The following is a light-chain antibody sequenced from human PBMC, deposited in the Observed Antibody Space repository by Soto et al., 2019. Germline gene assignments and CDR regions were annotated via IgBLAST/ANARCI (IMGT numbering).Light chain of an antibody. CDR2: DVS. Sequence: QSALTQPRSVSGSPGQSVTISCTGTSSDVGGYNYVSWYQQHPGKATKLMIYDVSKRPSGVPDRFSGSNSGNTASLTISGLQAEDEADYYCCSYAGSYTVVFGGGTKHTVL. V-gene: IGLV2-11*01. J-gene: IGLJ2*01. CDR1: SSDVGGYNY. CDR3: CSYAGSYTVV.